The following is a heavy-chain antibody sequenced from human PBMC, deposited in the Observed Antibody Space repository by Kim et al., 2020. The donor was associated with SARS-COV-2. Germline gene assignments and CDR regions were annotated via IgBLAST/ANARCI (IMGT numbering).Heavy chain of an antibody. CDR2: INPSGGST. Sequence: ASVKVSCKASGYTFTSYYMHWVRQAPGQGLEWMGIINPSGGSTSYAQKFQGRVTMTRDTSTSTVYMELSSLRSEDTAVYYCARDRQDDILTGPRYYFDYWGQGTLVTVSS. CDR1: GYTFTSYY. CDR3: ARDRQDDILTGPRYYFDY. J-gene: IGHJ4*02. D-gene: IGHD3-9*01. V-gene: IGHV1-46*01.